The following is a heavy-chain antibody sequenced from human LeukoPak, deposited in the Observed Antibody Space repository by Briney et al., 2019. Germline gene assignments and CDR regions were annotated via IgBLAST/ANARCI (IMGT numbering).Heavy chain of an antibody. CDR3: ARERDYGDY. CDR1: GGSISCSGCY. Sequence: SETLSLTCSVSGGSISCSGCYWGWIRQPPGKGLEWIGNIYYSGNTYYNPSLKSRVTISLDTSKNQFSLKLRSMTAADTAAYYCARERDYGDYWGQGTLVTVSS. V-gene: IGHV4-39*07. J-gene: IGHJ4*02. CDR2: IYYSGNT.